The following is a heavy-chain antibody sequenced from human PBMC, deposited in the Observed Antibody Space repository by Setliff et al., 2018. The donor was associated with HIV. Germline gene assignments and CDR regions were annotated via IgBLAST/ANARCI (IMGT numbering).Heavy chain of an antibody. CDR3: ARVRTSYNFWVGDVFDP. Sequence: ASVKVSCKASGYNFTNYAMNWVRQAPGQGLEWMGWINTNTGYPTYAQAFRGRFVFSLDTSVSTAYLEISSLEAEDTAVYFCARVRTSYNFWVGDVFDPWGQGTLVTVSS. D-gene: IGHD1-1*01. J-gene: IGHJ5*02. V-gene: IGHV7-4-1*02. CDR1: GYNFTNYA. CDR2: INTNTGYP.